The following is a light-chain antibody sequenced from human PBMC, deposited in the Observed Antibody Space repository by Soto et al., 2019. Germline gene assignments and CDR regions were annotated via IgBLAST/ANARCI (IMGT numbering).Light chain of an antibody. V-gene: IGKV3-20*01. CDR1: QSVSSSH. Sequence: IVLTQSPGTLSLSPGERATLSCRASQSVSSSHLAWYQQKPGQAPRLLIYGASSRATGIPDRFSGSGSGTDFTLTISRLEPEDFAVFYCQHYGGSGSITFGQGTRLEIK. J-gene: IGKJ5*01. CDR3: QHYGGSGSIT. CDR2: GAS.